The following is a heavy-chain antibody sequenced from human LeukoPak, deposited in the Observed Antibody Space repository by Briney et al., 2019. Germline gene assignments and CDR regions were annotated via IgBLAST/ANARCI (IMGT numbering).Heavy chain of an antibody. D-gene: IGHD5-12*01. J-gene: IGHJ4*02. CDR3: ARDPGSGYEEHFDY. CDR1: GVSFSDYY. CDR2: ISYDGSNK. Sequence: LSLTCAVYGVSFSDYYWSWIRQSPGKGLEWVAVISYDGSNKYYADSVKGRLTISRDNSKNTLYLEMNSLRAEDTAVYYCARDPGSGYEEHFDYWGQGTLVTVSS. V-gene: IGHV3-30*03.